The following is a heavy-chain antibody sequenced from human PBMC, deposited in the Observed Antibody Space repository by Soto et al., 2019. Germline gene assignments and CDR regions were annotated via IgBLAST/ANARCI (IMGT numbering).Heavy chain of an antibody. CDR3: VKDGSSGWPYYYGMDV. D-gene: IGHD6-19*01. J-gene: IGHJ6*02. CDR1: GFTFSSYG. Sequence: GGSLRLSCAASGFTFSSYGMHWVRQAPGKGLDWVAVISYDGRNKYYADSVKGRFTISRDNSKNTLYLQMSSLRAEDTAVYYCVKDGSSGWPYYYGMDVSAQGTKVTVSS. CDR2: ISYDGRNK. V-gene: IGHV3-30*18.